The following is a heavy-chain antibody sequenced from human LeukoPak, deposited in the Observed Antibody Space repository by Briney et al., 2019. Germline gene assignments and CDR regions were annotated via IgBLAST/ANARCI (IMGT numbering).Heavy chain of an antibody. CDR3: AGRSYPYYYGMDV. CDR2: ISSSSSYI. CDR1: GFTSSSYS. D-gene: IGHD1-26*01. Sequence: GGSLRLSCAASGFTSSSYSMNWVRQAPGKGLEWVSSISSSSSYIYYADSVKGRFTISRDNAKNSLYLQMNSLRAEDTAVYYCAGRSYPYYYGMDVWGQGTTVTVSS. V-gene: IGHV3-21*04. J-gene: IGHJ6*02.